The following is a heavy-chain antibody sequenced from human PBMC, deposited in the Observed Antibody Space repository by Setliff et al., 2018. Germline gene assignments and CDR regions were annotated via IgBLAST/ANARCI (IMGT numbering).Heavy chain of an antibody. CDR1: GYTFTSYG. J-gene: IGHJ2*01. CDR2: ISAYNGNT. Sequence: GASVKVSCKASGYTFTSYGISWVRQAPGQGLEWMGWISAYNGNTNYAQKLQGRVTMTTDTSTSTAYMELRSLRSDDTAVYYCARVVGSGGNGGHWYFDLWVRGTLVTVSS. CDR3: ARVVGSGGNGGHWYFDL. V-gene: IGHV1-18*01. D-gene: IGHD2-15*01.